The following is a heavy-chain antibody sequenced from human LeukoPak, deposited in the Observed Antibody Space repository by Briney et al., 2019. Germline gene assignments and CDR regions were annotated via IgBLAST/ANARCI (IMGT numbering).Heavy chain of an antibody. CDR3: ARRSGGYGSGSSYFDY. D-gene: IGHD3-10*01. CDR2: IYYSGST. CDR1: GGSISSSSYY. Sequence: SETLSLTCTVSGGSISSSSYYWGWIRQPPGKGLEWIGSIYYSGSTYYNPSLKSRVTISVDTSKNQFSLKLSSVTAADTAVYYCARRSGGYGSGSSYFDYWGQGTLVTVSS. J-gene: IGHJ4*02. V-gene: IGHV4-39*01.